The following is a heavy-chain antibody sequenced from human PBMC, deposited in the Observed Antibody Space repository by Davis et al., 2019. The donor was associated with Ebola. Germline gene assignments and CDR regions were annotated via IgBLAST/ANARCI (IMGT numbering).Heavy chain of an antibody. V-gene: IGHV3-7*03. CDR2: IKEDGSVK. J-gene: IGHJ4*02. CDR1: GFMFSNYW. CDR3: VRDGWGSLFDY. D-gene: IGHD7-27*01. Sequence: GVSLKISCAASGFMFSNYWMAWGRQAPGKGLEWVAHIKEDGSVKDYVDSVKGRFTISRDNAKKSVYLQMNSLRVEDTAVYYCVRDGWGSLFDYWGQGTLVTVSS.